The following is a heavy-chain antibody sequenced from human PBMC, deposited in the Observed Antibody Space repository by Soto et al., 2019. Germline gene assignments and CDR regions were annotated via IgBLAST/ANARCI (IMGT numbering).Heavy chain of an antibody. CDR1: GFTFSSYA. V-gene: IGHV3-30-3*01. CDR2: ISYDGSNK. CDR3: ARVIAQRYSYGYVDY. Sequence: PGGSLRLSCAASGFTFSSYAMHWVRQAPGKGLGWVAVISYDGSNKYYADSVKGRFTISRDNSKNTLYLQMNSLRAEDTAVYYCARVIAQRYSYGYVDYWGQGTLVTVSS. J-gene: IGHJ4*02. D-gene: IGHD5-18*01.